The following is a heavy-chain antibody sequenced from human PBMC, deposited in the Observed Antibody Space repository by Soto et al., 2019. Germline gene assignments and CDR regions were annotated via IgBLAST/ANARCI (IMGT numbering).Heavy chain of an antibody. Sequence: SGPTLVNPTQTLTLTCTFSGFSLSTSGMCVSWIRQPPGKALEWLALIDWDDDKYYSTSLKTRLTISKDTSKNQVVLTMTNMDPVDTATYYCARIQRFGELNAFDIWGQGTMVTVSS. J-gene: IGHJ3*02. CDR2: IDWDDDK. CDR3: ARIQRFGELNAFDI. CDR1: GFSLSTSGMC. V-gene: IGHV2-70*01. D-gene: IGHD3-10*01.